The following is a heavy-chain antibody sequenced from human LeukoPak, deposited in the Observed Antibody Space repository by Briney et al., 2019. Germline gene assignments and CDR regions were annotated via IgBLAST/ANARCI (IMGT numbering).Heavy chain of an antibody. CDR1: GFTFDDYA. CDR2: ISWNSGSI. Sequence: XCAASGFTFDDYAMHWVRQAQGKGVEWVSGISWNSGSIVYADSVKGRFTISRDNAKTSLYLQMNSLRAEDMALYYCAKGLSYDSSGYYDYWGQGTLVTVSS. J-gene: IGHJ4*02. V-gene: IGHV3-9*03. D-gene: IGHD3-22*01. CDR3: AKGLSYDSSGYYDY.